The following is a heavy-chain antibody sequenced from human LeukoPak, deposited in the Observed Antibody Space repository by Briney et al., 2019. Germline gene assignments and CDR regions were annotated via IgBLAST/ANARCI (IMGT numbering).Heavy chain of an antibody. J-gene: IGHJ5*02. D-gene: IGHD5-12*01. CDR3: ARSRSSAYDFRWFDP. CDR2: ISGDNGNT. CDR1: GYIFSSYG. V-gene: IGHV1-18*01. Sequence: ASVKVSCKASGYIFSSYGISWVRQAPGQGLEWMGWISGDNGNTNYAQKVQGRVTMTTDTSTSTAYMELRSLRSDDTAVYYCARSRSSAYDFRWFDPWGQGTLVTVSS.